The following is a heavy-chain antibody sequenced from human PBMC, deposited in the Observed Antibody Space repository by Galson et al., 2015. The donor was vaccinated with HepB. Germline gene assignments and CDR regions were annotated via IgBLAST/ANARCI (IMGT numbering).Heavy chain of an antibody. D-gene: IGHD2-21*01. CDR2: IRSKAYGGTT. Sequence: SLRLSCAASGFTFGDYAMSWFRQAPGKGLEWVGFIRSKAYGGTTEYAASVKGRFTISRDDSKSIAYLQMNSLKTEDTAVYYCTREAPLWWDLAAFDIWGQGTMVTVSS. V-gene: IGHV3-49*03. CDR3: TREAPLWWDLAAFDI. CDR1: GFTFGDYA. J-gene: IGHJ3*02.